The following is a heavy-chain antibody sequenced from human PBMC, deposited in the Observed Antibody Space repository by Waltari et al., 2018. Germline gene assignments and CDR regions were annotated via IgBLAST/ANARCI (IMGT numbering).Heavy chain of an antibody. CDR3: ARGPSGGYSGSYPYAFDI. Sequence: QVQLQESGPGLVKPSETLSLTCVVSGYSISSGYYWGWIRQPPGKGLEWIGSIYHSGSTYYNPSLKSRVTISVDTSKNQFSLKLSSVTAADTAVYYCARGPSGGYSGSYPYAFDIWGQGTMVTVSS. V-gene: IGHV4-38-2*01. CDR1: GYSISSGYY. D-gene: IGHD1-26*01. J-gene: IGHJ3*02. CDR2: IYHSGST.